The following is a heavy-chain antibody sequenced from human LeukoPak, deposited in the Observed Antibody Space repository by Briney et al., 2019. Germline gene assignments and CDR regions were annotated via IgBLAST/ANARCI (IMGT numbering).Heavy chain of an antibody. CDR3: ARGGKADPNDY. V-gene: IGHV1-2*04. Sequence: ASVKVSCKASGNTFTNYYVHWVRQAPGQGLEWMGWINPNSGGTNYAQKFQGWVTMTRDTSISTAYMELSRLRSDDTAVYYCARGGKADPNDYWGQGTLVTVSS. CDR2: INPNSGGT. CDR1: GNTFTNYY. D-gene: IGHD4-23*01. J-gene: IGHJ4*02.